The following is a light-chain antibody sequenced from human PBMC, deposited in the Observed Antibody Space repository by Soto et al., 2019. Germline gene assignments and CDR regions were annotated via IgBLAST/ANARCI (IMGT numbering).Light chain of an antibody. CDR1: SSDVGSYNY. CDR2: DVS. CDR3: TSYTSSSTYV. Sequence: QSVLTQPASVSVSPGQSITIFCTGTSSDVGSYNYVSWYQQHPGRAPKLMIYDVSGRPSGVSNRFSGSKSGNTASLTISGLQAEDEADYFCTSYTSSSTYVFGTGTKVSVL. J-gene: IGLJ1*01. V-gene: IGLV2-14*03.